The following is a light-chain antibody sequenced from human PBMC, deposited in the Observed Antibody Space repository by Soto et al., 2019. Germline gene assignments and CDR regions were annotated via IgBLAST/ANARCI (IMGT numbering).Light chain of an antibody. V-gene: IGKV3-20*01. Sequence: EIVLTQSPGTLSLSPGERATLSCRASQSVNSNYLVWYQQNPGQAPRLLIYGSSIRATGIPDRCSGSGSGTDFTLTISRLEPEDFAVYYCQQYAGSLSWTFGQGTKVEIK. CDR3: QQYAGSLSWT. CDR1: QSVNSNY. J-gene: IGKJ1*01. CDR2: GSS.